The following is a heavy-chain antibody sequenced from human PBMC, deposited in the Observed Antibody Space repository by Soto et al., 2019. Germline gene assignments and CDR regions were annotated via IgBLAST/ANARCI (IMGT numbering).Heavy chain of an antibody. V-gene: IGHV4-34*12. D-gene: IGHD3-22*01. CDR1: SESFSWYF. Sequence: SDTLSLTCAVSSESFSWYFWSWIRPPPGKGLEWIGQVFHGGGTNYSPSLKSRVTISVDTSKNHFSLELSSVTAADTAVYYCARPHYDSNTFYSFFDYWGQGTLVNVSS. CDR2: VFHGGGT. CDR3: ARPHYDSNTFYSFFDY. J-gene: IGHJ4*02.